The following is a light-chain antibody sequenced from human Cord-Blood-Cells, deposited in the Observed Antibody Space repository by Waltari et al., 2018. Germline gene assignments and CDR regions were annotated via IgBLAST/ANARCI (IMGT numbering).Light chain of an antibody. J-gene: IGLJ1*01. CDR2: EVS. V-gene: IGLV2-14*01. CDR3: SSYTSSSTYV. CDR1: SSDVGGYNY. Sequence: QSALTQPASVSGSPGQSITISSTGTSSDVGGYNYVPWYQQPPGKAPKLMIYEVSNRPSGVSNRFSGSKSGNTASLTISGLQAEDEADYYCSSYTSSSTYVFGTGTKVTVL.